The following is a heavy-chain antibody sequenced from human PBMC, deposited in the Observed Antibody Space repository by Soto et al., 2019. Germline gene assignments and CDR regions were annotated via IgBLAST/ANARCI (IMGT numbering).Heavy chain of an antibody. V-gene: IGHV3-48*01. CDR2: INPRGLTK. Sequence: VQLVESGGALVQPGGSLRLSCAASGYSFDAYIMNWVRQAPGKGLEWVSSINPRGLTKFYADSVRGRFTISRDDSKNTLDLQMSNLKTEDTAVYYCTTYDYIWGNERYRWAYWGQGALVTVSS. CDR1: GYSFDAYI. CDR3: TTYDYIWGNERYRWAY. J-gene: IGHJ4*02. D-gene: IGHD3-16*02.